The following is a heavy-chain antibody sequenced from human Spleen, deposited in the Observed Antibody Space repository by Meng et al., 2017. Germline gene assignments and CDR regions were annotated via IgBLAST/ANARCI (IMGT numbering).Heavy chain of an antibody. CDR3: ATNAFDY. CDR2: INTGNGST. V-gene: IGHV1-3*04. Sequence: QVQLVQSGSELKQPGASVKVSCKASGYTFTTYGMSWVRQAPGQGLEWMGWINTGNGSTKYSHKFQGRVTITRDTSASTVYMELSRLTSADTAVYYCATNAFDYWGQGTLVTVSS. D-gene: IGHD2-8*01. J-gene: IGHJ4*02. CDR1: GYTFTTYG.